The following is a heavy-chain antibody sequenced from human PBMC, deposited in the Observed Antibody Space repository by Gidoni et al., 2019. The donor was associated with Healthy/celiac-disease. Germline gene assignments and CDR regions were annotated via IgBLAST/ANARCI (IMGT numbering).Heavy chain of an antibody. Sequence: QVQLVESGGGVVQPGRSLRLSCAASGFTFSSYAMHWVRQAPGKGLEWVAVISYDGSNKYYADSVKGRFTISRDNSKNTLYLQMNSLRAEDTAVYYCARDSYDSSGYYTGFDYWGQGTLVTVSS. CDR3: ARDSYDSSGYYTGFDY. CDR1: GFTFSSYA. V-gene: IGHV3-30-3*01. D-gene: IGHD3-22*01. J-gene: IGHJ4*02. CDR2: ISYDGSNK.